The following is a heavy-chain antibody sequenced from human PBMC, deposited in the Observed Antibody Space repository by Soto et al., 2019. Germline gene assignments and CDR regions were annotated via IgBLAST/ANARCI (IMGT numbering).Heavy chain of an antibody. CDR3: AREGIHNWNPLLSYYYYGMDV. D-gene: IGHD1-20*01. V-gene: IGHV3-30-3*01. Sequence: PGGSLRLSCAASGFTFSSYWMSWVRQAPGKGLEWVAVISYDGSNKYYADSVKGRFTISRDNSKNTLYLQMNSLRAEDTAVYYCAREGIHNWNPLLSYYYYGMDVWGQGTTVTVSS. J-gene: IGHJ6*02. CDR2: ISYDGSNK. CDR1: GFTFSSYW.